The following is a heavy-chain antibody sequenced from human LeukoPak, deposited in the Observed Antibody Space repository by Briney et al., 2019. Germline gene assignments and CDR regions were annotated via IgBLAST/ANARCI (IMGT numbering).Heavy chain of an antibody. J-gene: IGHJ5*02. CDR3: ARDRRPSSWLGVGP. V-gene: IGHV3-11*04. Sequence: GGSLRLSCVASGFTFSDHYMSWIRQAPGKGLEWLSYISNDGTTIYYADSVKGRFTISRDNAKNSLHLQMNSMRAGDTAVYYCARDRRPSSWLGVGPWGQGTLVTVSS. D-gene: IGHD6-13*01. CDR1: GFTFSDHY. CDR2: ISNDGTTI.